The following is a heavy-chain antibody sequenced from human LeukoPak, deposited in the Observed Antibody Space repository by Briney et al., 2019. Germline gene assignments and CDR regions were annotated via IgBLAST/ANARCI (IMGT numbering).Heavy chain of an antibody. Sequence: ETLSLTCTVSGGSISSYYWSWMRQPAGKRLEWIGRIYSSGSTSYNPSLKSRVTISVDTSKNQFSLKLSSVTAADTAVYYCARLLDYGGNSVAFDIWGQGTMVTVSS. CDR3: ARLLDYGGNSVAFDI. CDR1: GGSISSYY. D-gene: IGHD4-23*01. J-gene: IGHJ3*02. V-gene: IGHV4-4*07. CDR2: IYSSGST.